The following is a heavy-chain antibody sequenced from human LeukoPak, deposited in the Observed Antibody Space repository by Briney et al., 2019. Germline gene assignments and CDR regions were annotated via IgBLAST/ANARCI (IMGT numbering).Heavy chain of an antibody. J-gene: IGHJ5*02. V-gene: IGHV4-30-4*08. CDR3: ARESHCSGGSCYGNNWFDP. CDR2: IYYSGST. D-gene: IGHD2-15*01. Sequence: SETLSLTCTVSGGSISSGDYYWRWIRQPPGKGLEWIGYIYYSGSTYYNPSLKSRVTISVDTSKNQFSLKLRSGTAADTAVYYCARESHCSGGSCYGNNWFDPWGQGTLVTVSS. CDR1: GGSISSGDYY.